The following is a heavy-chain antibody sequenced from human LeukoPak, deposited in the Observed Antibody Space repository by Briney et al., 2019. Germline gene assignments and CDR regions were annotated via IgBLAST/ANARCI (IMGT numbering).Heavy chain of an antibody. V-gene: IGHV3-7*01. D-gene: IGHD6-13*01. J-gene: IGHJ4*02. CDR3: AKYSNWYAQIDY. Sequence: GGSLRLSCAASGFTFSSYWMSWVRQAPGKGLEWVANIKQDGSEKYYADSVKGRFTISRDNSKNTLYLQMNSLRAEDTAVYYCAKYSNWYAQIDYWGQGTLVTVSS. CDR2: IKQDGSEK. CDR1: GFTFSSYW.